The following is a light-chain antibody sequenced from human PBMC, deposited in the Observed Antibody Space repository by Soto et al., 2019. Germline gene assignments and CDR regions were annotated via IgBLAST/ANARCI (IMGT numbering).Light chain of an antibody. Sequence: DIVMTQSPDSLAVSLGERATINCKSSQSVLYSSNNKNYLAWYQQKPGQPPKLLIYWASTRESGVPDRFSGSGSGTDFTLTISSLQSEDFALYYCQQYNDWPLTFGQGTKVDIK. V-gene: IGKV4-1*01. CDR3: QQYNDWPLT. J-gene: IGKJ1*01. CDR1: QSVLYSSNNKNY. CDR2: WAS.